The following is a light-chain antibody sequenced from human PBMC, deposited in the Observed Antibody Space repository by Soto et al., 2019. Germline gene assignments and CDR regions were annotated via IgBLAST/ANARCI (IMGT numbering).Light chain of an antibody. J-gene: IGKJ2*01. CDR2: GVS. V-gene: IGKV3-20*01. CDR1: QTVSRSY. CDR3: QQYGNSKYT. Sequence: EVVLTQSPGTLSLSPGERATLSCRASQTVSRSYLAWYQQKLGQAPRLLIYGVSSRATGIPDRFSGSGSGTDFTLTISRLEPEDFAVYYCQQYGNSKYTFGQGTKLEIK.